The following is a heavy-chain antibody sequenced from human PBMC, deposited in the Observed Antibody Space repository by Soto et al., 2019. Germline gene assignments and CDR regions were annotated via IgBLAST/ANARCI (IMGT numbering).Heavy chain of an antibody. V-gene: IGHV3-30*18. J-gene: IGHJ6*02. CDR1: GLTFSTSG. Sequence: GGSLRLSCADSGLTFSTSGMHWVRQAPGKGLEWVAVISYDGSNKYYRDSVKGRFTISRDNSKNTLYLQMNSLRLEDTAVYYCAKVARSPAMVTPPSLFGLGGWGQGTTLTLSS. CDR2: ISYDGSNK. CDR3: AKVARSPAMVTPPSLFGLGG. D-gene: IGHD5-18*01.